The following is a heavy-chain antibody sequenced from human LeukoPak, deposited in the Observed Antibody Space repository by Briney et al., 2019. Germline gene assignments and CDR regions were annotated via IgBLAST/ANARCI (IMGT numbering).Heavy chain of an antibody. CDR1: GYTFTGYY. CDR2: INPNSGGT. D-gene: IGHD6-13*01. V-gene: IGHV1-2*02. J-gene: IGHJ3*02. CDR3: ARDRHSSSHAFDI. Sequence: ASVKVSCTASGYTFTGYYMHWVRQAPGQGLEWMGWINPNSGGTNYAQKFQGRVTMTRDTSISTAYMELSRLRSDDTAVYYCARDRHSSSHAFDIWGQGTMVTVSS.